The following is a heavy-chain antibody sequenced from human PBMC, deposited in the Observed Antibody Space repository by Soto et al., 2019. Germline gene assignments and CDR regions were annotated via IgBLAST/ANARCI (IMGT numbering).Heavy chain of an antibody. J-gene: IGHJ4*02. D-gene: IGHD6-13*01. CDR2: IIPIFGTA. CDR1: GGTFSSYS. CDR3: AINTRGPLASAGIVVDY. V-gene: IGHV1-69*06. Sequence: SVKVSCKASGGTFSSYSLRWVSPAPGQLLEWMGVIIPIFGTANYAHKFQGRVTITADKSTSTAYIELSSLRSEDTAVYYCAINTRGPLASAGIVVDYWGQLTRVTVSS.